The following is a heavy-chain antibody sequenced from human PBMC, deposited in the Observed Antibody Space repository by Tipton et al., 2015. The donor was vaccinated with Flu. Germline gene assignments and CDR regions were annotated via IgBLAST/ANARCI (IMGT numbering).Heavy chain of an antibody. V-gene: IGHV4-34*01. CDR3: ARGVGVPAVFFGP. CDR2: INHSGST. J-gene: IGHJ5*02. Sequence: TLSLTCAVYGGSFSGYYWSWIRQPPGKGLEWIGEINHSGSTNYNPSLKSRVTISVDTSKNQFSLKLSSVTAADTAVYYCARGVGVPAVFFGPWGQGTLVTVSS. D-gene: IGHD2-2*01. CDR1: GGSFSGYY.